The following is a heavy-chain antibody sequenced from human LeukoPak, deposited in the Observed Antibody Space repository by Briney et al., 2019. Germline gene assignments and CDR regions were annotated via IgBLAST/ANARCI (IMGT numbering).Heavy chain of an antibody. Sequence: SETLSLTCTVSGGSISSGSYYWSWIRQPAGKGLEWIGRINTSGSTNYNPSLKSRVTISVDTSKNQFSLKLTSVTAADTAVYYCVSAKFLVRGVSWFDPWGQGTLVTVSS. CDR1: GGSISSGSYY. V-gene: IGHV4-61*02. D-gene: IGHD3-10*01. CDR2: INTSGST. CDR3: VSAKFLVRGVSWFDP. J-gene: IGHJ5*02.